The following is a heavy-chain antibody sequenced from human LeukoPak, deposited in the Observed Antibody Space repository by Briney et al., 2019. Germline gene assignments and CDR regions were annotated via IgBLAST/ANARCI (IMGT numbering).Heavy chain of an antibody. CDR3: ARDTGFSMVRGIF. CDR2: INPSGDFT. D-gene: IGHD3-10*01. J-gene: IGHJ4*02. CDR1: GYTFNSYY. V-gene: IGHV1-46*02. Sequence: GASVKVSCKASGYTFNSYYMHWVRQAPGQGLEWMGIINPSGDFTSYAQKFQGRVTMTKDTSTSTVYMELSSLRSEDAAVYYCARDTGFSMVRGIFWGQGTLVTVSS.